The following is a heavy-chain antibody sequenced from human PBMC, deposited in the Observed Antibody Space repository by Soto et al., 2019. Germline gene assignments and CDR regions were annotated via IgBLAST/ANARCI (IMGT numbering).Heavy chain of an antibody. D-gene: IGHD1-1*01. CDR1: GFTFSSYA. Sequence: GESLKISCAASGFTFSSYAMSWVRQAPGKGLEWVSAISGSGGSTYYADSVKGRFTISRDNSKNTLYLQMNSLRAEDTAVYYCAKCDWNGAYGDYWGQGTLVTVSS. J-gene: IGHJ4*02. V-gene: IGHV3-23*01. CDR2: ISGSGGST. CDR3: AKCDWNGAYGDY.